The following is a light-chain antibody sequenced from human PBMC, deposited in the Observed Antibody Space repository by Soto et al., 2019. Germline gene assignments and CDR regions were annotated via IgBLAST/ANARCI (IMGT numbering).Light chain of an antibody. CDR3: AAWDDSLSGRV. CDR2: RNN. V-gene: IGLV1-47*01. CDR1: SSNIGSNY. Sequence: QSVLTQPPSASGTPGQRVTISCSGSSSNIGSNYVYWYQQLPGTAPKLLIYRNNQRPSGVPARFSGSKSGTSASLAISGLRSEDEAAYYCAAWDDSLSGRVFGGGTKLTVL. J-gene: IGLJ3*02.